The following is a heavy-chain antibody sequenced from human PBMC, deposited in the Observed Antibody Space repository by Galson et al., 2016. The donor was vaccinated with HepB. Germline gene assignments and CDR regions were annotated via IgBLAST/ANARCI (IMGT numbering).Heavy chain of an antibody. V-gene: IGHV3-30*03. CDR1: GFTFSSYG. J-gene: IGHJ4*02. Sequence: SLRLSCAASGFTFSSYGMHWVRQAPGKGLEWVAVISYDGSNKYYADSVKGRFTISRDKSKNTLYLQMNSLRAEDTAVYYCAGYGGNSVWGQGTLVTVSS. CDR3: AGYGGNSV. CDR2: ISYDGSNK. D-gene: IGHD4-23*01.